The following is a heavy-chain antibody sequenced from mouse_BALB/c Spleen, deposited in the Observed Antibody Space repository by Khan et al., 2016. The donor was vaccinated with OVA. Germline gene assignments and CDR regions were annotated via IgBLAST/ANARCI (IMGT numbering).Heavy chain of an antibody. J-gene: IGHJ3*01. Sequence: EVQLQESGPGLVKPSQSLSLTCTVTDYSITSDYAWNWIRQFPGNKLEWMGYISYSGSTSYNPSRKSRISITRDTSKNQFFLQLNSVTSEDTATYYCAMGRTYWGQGTLVTVSA. CDR3: AMGRTY. D-gene: IGHD4-1*01. CDR2: ISYSGST. CDR1: DYSITSDYA. V-gene: IGHV3-2*02.